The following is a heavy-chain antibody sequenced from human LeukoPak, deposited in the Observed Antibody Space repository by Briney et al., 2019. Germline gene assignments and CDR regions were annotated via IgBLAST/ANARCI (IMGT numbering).Heavy chain of an antibody. CDR2: ISTYSGNT. D-gene: IGHD2-21*02. J-gene: IGHJ6*02. V-gene: IGHV1-18*01. CDR1: GYTFTSYG. CDR3: ARVDCGGDCPYYYYGMDV. Sequence: ASVKVSCKASGYTFTSYGISWVRQAPGQGLEWMGWISTYSGNTNYVQKLQGRVTMTTDTSTSTAYVEVRSLRSDGTAVYYCARVDCGGDCPYYYYGMDVWGQGTTVTVSS.